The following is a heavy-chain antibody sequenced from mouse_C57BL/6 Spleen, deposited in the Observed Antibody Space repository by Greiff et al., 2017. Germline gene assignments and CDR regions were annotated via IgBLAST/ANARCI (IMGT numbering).Heavy chain of an antibody. Sequence: QVHVKQPGTELVKPRASVKLSCKASGYTFTSYWMHWVKQRPGQGLEWIGNINPSNGGTNYNEKFKSKATLTVDKSSSTAYMQLSSLTSEDSAVYYCARGDYYGSSHFDYWGQGTTLTVSS. J-gene: IGHJ2*01. CDR1: GYTFTSYW. D-gene: IGHD1-1*01. V-gene: IGHV1-53*01. CDR2: INPSNGGT. CDR3: ARGDYYGSSHFDY.